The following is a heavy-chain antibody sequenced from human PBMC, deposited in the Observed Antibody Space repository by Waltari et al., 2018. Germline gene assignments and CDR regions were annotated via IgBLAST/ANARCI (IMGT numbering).Heavy chain of an antibody. V-gene: IGHV3-7*03. J-gene: IGHJ6*03. D-gene: IGHD3-10*01. CDR2: IKQDGSDK. CDR3: ARGRGHYYYMDV. CDR1: EFTFSSYW. Sequence: EVQLVESGGGLVQPGGSLRLTCVASEFTFSSYWINWVRQAPGKGLEWVATIKQDGSDKYYVDSVKGRFTISRDNAKNSLYLQMNSLRAEDTAVYYCARGRGHYYYMDVWGKGTTVTVSS.